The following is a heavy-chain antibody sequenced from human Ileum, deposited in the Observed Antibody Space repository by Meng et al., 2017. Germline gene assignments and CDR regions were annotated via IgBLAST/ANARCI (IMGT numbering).Heavy chain of an antibody. Sequence: SGPRLFGPSATLSLLCPVSCGSVRLAGYPWCCIRQPPGTGLEWIGYASTNYNPSLKSRVTISLDTSRNQFSLSLSSVTAADTAVYYCARDHMGSLDYWGQGILVTVSS. J-gene: IGHJ4*02. CDR3: ARDHMGSLDY. V-gene: IGHV4-61*08. CDR1: CGSVRLAGYP. CDR2: AST. D-gene: IGHD1-26*01.